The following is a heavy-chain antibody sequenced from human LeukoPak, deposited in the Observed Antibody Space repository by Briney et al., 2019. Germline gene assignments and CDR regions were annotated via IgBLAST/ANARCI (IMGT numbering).Heavy chain of an antibody. D-gene: IGHD2-2*02. V-gene: IGHV3-23*01. CDR3: ARDTRRYCSSTSCYIFGY. CDR2: ISGSGSTT. CDR1: GFTFSSYA. Sequence: GESLRLSCAASGFTFSSYAMSWVRQAPGKGLEWVSVISGSGSTTYYADSVKGRFTISRDNSKNTLYLQMNSLRAEDTAVYYCARDTRRYCSSTSCYIFGYWGQGTLVTVSS. J-gene: IGHJ4*02.